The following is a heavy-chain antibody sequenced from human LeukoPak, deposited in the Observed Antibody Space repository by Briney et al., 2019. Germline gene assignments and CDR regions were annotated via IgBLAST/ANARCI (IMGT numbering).Heavy chain of an antibody. Sequence: GGSLRLSCAASGFTFSSYGMHWVRQAPGKGLEWVAVISYDGSNKYYADSVKGRFTISRDNSKNTLYLQMNSLRAEDTAVYYCARARHAEYYDFWSGYLDYWGQGTLVTVPS. CDR2: ISYDGSNK. V-gene: IGHV3-30*01. CDR3: ARARHAEYYDFWSGYLDY. D-gene: IGHD3-3*01. J-gene: IGHJ4*02. CDR1: GFTFSSYG.